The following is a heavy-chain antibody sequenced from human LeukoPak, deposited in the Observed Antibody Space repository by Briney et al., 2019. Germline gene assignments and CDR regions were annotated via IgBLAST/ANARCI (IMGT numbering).Heavy chain of an antibody. Sequence: SETLSLTCTVSGGSLINYYWIWIRQPPGKGLEWIGYIYYSGSTNYNPSPKSRVTISVDTSKNQFSVKLSYVTAADTAVYCCARVSSSGILDYWGQGTLVTVSS. D-gene: IGHD3-22*01. CDR3: ARVSSSGILDY. V-gene: IGHV4-59*01. J-gene: IGHJ4*02. CDR1: GGSLINYY. CDR2: IYYSGST.